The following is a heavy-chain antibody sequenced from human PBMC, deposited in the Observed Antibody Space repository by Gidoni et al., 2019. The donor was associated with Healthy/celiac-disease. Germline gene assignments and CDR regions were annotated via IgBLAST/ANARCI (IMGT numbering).Heavy chain of an antibody. CDR2: ISGSGGST. D-gene: IGHD2-21*01. V-gene: IGHV3-23*01. Sequence: EVQLLESGGGLVQPGGSLRLSCAASGFTFSSYAMSWVRQAPGKGLGWVSAISGSGGSTYYADSVKGRFTISRDNSKNTLYLQMNSLRAEDTAVYYCSKETTYCGGDCYSPFSGGAFDIWGQGTMVTVSS. CDR3: SKETTYCGGDCYSPFSGGAFDI. J-gene: IGHJ3*02. CDR1: GFTFSSYA.